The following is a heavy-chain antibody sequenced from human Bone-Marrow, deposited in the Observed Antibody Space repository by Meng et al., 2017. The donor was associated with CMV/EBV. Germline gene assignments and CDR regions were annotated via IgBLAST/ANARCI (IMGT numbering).Heavy chain of an antibody. CDR3: AREGAIAAAGTGDY. D-gene: IGHD6-13*01. CDR2: ISYDGSNK. V-gene: IGHV3-30-3*01. Sequence: GGSLRLSCAASGFTFSSYAMHWVRQAPGKGLEWVAVISYDGSNKYYADSVKGRFTISRDNSTTTLYLQMNSLRAEDTAVYYCAREGAIAAAGTGDYWGQGTLVTVSS. J-gene: IGHJ4*02. CDR1: GFTFSSYA.